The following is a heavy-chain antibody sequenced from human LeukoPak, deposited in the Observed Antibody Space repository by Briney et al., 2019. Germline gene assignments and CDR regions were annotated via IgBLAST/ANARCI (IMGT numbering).Heavy chain of an antibody. CDR1: GYTFTSYA. Sequence: ASVKVSCNASGYTFTSYAMNWVRQAPGQGLEWMGWINTNTGNPTYAQGLTGRFVFSLDTSVSTAYLHISGLKAEDTAVYYCARDGLRSCTSSSCYPGEDAFDIWGQGTMVTVSS. CDR2: INTNTGNP. CDR3: ARDGLRSCTSSSCYPGEDAFDI. J-gene: IGHJ3*02. D-gene: IGHD2-2*01. V-gene: IGHV7-4-1*02.